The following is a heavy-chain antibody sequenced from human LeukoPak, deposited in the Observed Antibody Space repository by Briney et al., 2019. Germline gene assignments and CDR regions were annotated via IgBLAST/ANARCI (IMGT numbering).Heavy chain of an antibody. CDR3: ARELARSEDY. CDR1: GFTFSSYA. V-gene: IGHV3-30-3*01. D-gene: IGHD2-21*01. J-gene: IGHJ4*02. Sequence: GRSLRLSCAASGFTFSSYAMHWVRQAPGKGLEWVAVISYDGSNKYYADSVKGRFTISRDNSKNTLYLQMNSLRAEDTAVYYCARELARSEDYWGQGTLVTVSS. CDR2: ISYDGSNK.